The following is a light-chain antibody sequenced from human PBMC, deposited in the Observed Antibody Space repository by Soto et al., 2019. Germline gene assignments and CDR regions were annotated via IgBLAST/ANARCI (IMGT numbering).Light chain of an antibody. Sequence: QLVLTQPPSVSGAPGQRVTLSCTGSSSNIGEGYDVHWYQQLPGTAPKLLIYGNSNRPSGVPDRFSGSKSGTSASLAITGHEAEDEADYYCQSDDSSYVVFGGGTTLHVL. CDR1: SSNIGEGYD. CDR2: GNS. CDR3: QSDDSSYVV. J-gene: IGLJ2*01. V-gene: IGLV1-40*01.